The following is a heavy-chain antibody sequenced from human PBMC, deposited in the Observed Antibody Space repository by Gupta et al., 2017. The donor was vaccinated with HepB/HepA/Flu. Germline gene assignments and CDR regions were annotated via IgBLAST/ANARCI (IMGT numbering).Heavy chain of an antibody. CDR3: ARDYQVATIQGHYYYYGMDV. Sequence: EVQLVESGGGLVQPGGSLRLSCAASGFTVSSTYMSWVRQAPGKGLEWVSVIYSGGSTYYADSVKGRFTISRDNSKNTLYLQMNSLRAEDTAVYYCARDYQVATIQGHYYYYGMDVWGQGTTVTVSS. V-gene: IGHV3-66*01. CDR1: GFTVSSTY. D-gene: IGHD5-12*01. CDR2: IYSGGST. J-gene: IGHJ6*02.